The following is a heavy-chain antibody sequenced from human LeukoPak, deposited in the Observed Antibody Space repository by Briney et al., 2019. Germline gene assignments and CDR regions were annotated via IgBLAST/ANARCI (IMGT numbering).Heavy chain of an antibody. J-gene: IGHJ6*03. Sequence: ASVKVSCKASGYIFADYYIHWVRQAPGQGLEWMRWIKPNSGGTRSAQKFQGRVTMTRDTSISTVYMELSRLRSDDTAVYFCARDSATYYGSDYYMDVWGKGTAVTISS. V-gene: IGHV1-2*02. CDR2: IKPNSGGT. D-gene: IGHD3-10*01. CDR3: ARDSATYYGSDYYMDV. CDR1: GYIFADYY.